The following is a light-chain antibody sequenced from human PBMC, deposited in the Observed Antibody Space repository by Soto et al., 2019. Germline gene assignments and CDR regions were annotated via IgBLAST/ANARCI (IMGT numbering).Light chain of an antibody. J-gene: IGKJ2*01. CDR3: QNYNSAPRMYT. V-gene: IGKV1-27*01. CDR2: AAS. CDR1: QGINNY. Sequence: DIQMTQSPSSLSASVGDRVTITCLASQGINNYLAWYQQKPGKVPKLLIYAASTLQSGVPSRFSGSGSGTDFTLTISSLQPEDVATYYCQNYNSAPRMYTFGQGTKLEIK.